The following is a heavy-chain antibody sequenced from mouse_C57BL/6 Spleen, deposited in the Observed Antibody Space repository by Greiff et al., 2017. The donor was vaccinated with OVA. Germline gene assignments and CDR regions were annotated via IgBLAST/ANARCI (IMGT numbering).Heavy chain of an antibody. CDR3: ARKKGTTEAWFAY. CDR2: IWSGGST. V-gene: IGHV2-2*01. Sequence: VQLQQSGPGLVQPSQSLSITCTVSGFSLTSYGVYWVRQSPGKGLEWLGVIWSGGSTDYNAAFISRLSISKDNSKSQVFFKMNSLQTDDTAIYYCARKKGTTEAWFAYWGQGTLVTVSA. CDR1: GFSLTSYG. D-gene: IGHD1-1*01. J-gene: IGHJ3*01.